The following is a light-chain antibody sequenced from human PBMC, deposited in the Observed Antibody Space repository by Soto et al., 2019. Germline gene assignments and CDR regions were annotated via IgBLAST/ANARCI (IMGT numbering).Light chain of an antibody. Sequence: QSVLTQPPSVSAAPGQKVTISCSGSSSNIGNNYVSWYQHLPGTAPKLLIYGNDERPSGIPDRFSASKSGTSATLGITGLQTGDEADYYCGAWDSSLSAGVFGTGTKFTVL. CDR3: GAWDSSLSAGV. J-gene: IGLJ1*01. V-gene: IGLV1-51*02. CDR1: SSNIGNNY. CDR2: GND.